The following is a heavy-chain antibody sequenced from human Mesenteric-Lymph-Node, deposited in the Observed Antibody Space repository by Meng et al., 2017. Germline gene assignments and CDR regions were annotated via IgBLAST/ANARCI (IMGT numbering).Heavy chain of an antibody. CDR3: ARESPFDP. J-gene: IGHJ5*02. V-gene: IGHV7-4-1*02. CDR1: GSTFTSFA. Sequence: QVQLVQTGAELKKPGASVKVSCKASGSTFTSFAINWVRQAPGQGLEWVGRINTNTGNPAYAQGFTGRFVFSLDTSVSTAYLQISSLKAEDTAAYYCARESPFDPWGQGTLVTVSS. CDR2: INTNTGNP.